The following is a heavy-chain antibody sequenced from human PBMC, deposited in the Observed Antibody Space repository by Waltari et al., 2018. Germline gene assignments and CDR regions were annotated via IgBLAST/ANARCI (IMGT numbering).Heavy chain of an antibody. CDR1: AYSISSTYC. CDR2: ICHSGST. CDR3: ARESSATDYYMDV. V-gene: IGHV4-38-2*02. J-gene: IGHJ6*03. Sequence: QVQLQESGPGLVKPSEALSLTCAVPAYSISSTYCWGWIRQPPGKGLEWIGSICHSGSTYYNPSLKSRVSISVDTSKNQFSLKLSSVTAADTAVYYCARESSATDYYMDVWGKGTTVTVSS. D-gene: IGHD5-12*01.